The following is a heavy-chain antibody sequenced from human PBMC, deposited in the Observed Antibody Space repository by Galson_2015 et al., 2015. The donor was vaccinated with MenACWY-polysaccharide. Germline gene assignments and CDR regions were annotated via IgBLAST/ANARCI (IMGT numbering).Heavy chain of an antibody. J-gene: IGHJ6*03. V-gene: IGHV4-34*01. CDR3: ARQTRHYYYYYMDV. Sequence: LSLTCAVYGGSFSGYYWSWIRQLPGKGLEWIGEINHSGSTNYNPSLKSRVTISVDTSKNQFSLKLSSVTAADTAVYYCARQTRHYYYYYMDVWGKGTTVTVSS. CDR2: INHSGST. CDR1: GGSFSGYY.